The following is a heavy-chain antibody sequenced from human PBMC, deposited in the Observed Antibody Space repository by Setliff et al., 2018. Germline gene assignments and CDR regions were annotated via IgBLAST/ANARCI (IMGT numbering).Heavy chain of an antibody. CDR3: ARESRYYYDNLGTLDY. J-gene: IGHJ4*02. Sequence: PSETLSLTCTVSGGSISSGDYYWSWIRQPPGKGLEWIGYIYSSGSTYYNPSLKSRVSISVDTSKNQFSLKLNSATAADTAVYYCARESRYYYDNLGTLDYWGQGTLVTVSS. CDR2: IYSSGST. V-gene: IGHV4-30-4*08. CDR1: GGSISSGDYY. D-gene: IGHD3-22*01.